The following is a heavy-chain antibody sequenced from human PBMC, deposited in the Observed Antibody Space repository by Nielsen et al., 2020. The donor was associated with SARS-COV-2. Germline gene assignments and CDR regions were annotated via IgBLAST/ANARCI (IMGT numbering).Heavy chain of an antibody. Sequence: SETLSLTCTVSGGSISSSSYYWGWIRQPPGKGLEWIGSIYYSGSTYYNPSLKSRVTISVDTSKNQFSLKLSSVTAADTAVYYCARDGLRFLEWLPLVDYWGQGTLVTVSS. J-gene: IGHJ4*02. CDR3: ARDGLRFLEWLPLVDY. CDR2: IYYSGST. CDR1: GGSISSSSYY. D-gene: IGHD3-3*01. V-gene: IGHV4-39*07.